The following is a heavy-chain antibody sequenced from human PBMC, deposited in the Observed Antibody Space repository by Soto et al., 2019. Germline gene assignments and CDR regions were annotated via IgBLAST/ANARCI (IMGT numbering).Heavy chain of an antibody. J-gene: IGHJ6*02. CDR3: SADRPDIGVGWWV. V-gene: IGHV1-58*02. Sequence: GASVKVSCKASGSGFIRSGIQWVRQAHGQRLEWIGWIVVASGQTNYAQNFRGRVAITRDTSTATAYIELTGLTSEDTAVYFCSADRPDIGVGWWVWGQGPTVTVSS. D-gene: IGHD2-15*01. CDR1: GSGFIRSG. CDR2: IVVASGQT.